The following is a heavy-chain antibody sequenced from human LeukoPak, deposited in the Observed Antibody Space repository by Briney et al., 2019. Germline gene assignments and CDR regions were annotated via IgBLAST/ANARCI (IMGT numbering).Heavy chain of an antibody. D-gene: IGHD1-26*01. CDR1: GGTXSSYA. J-gene: IGHJ4*02. CDR2: IIPILGIA. Sequence: SVKVSCKASGGTXSSYAITWVRQAPGQGLEWMGRIIPILGIANYAQKFQGRVTITADKSTSTAYMDLSSLRSEDTAVYYCARDFGYSGSYPDYWGQGTLVTVSS. CDR3: ARDFGYSGSYPDY. V-gene: IGHV1-69*04.